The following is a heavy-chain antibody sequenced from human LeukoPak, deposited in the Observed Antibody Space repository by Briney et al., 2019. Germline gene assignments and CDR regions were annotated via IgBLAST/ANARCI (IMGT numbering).Heavy chain of an antibody. D-gene: IGHD2/OR15-2a*01. V-gene: IGHV3-13*01. CDR3: ARIVLTPPYGMDV. CDR1: GFTFSSYD. CDR2: IGTAGDT. J-gene: IGHJ6*02. Sequence: GGSLRLSCAASGFTFSSYDMHWVRQATGKGLEWVSAIGTAGDTYYPGSVKGRFTIFRDDSKNSLYLEMNSLRAEDTAVYFCARIVLTPPYGMDVWGQGTTVTVSS.